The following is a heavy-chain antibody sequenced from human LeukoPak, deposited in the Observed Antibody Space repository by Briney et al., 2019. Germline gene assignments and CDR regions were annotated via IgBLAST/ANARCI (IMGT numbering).Heavy chain of an antibody. Sequence: SETLSLTCAVYGGSFSGNYWSWIRQPPGKGLEWIGEINHSGSTNYNPSLKSRVTISVDTSKNQFSLKLSSVTAADTAAYYCARVVSVSYRLDYWGQGTLVTVSS. CDR2: INHSGST. CDR1: GGSFSGNY. V-gene: IGHV4-34*01. J-gene: IGHJ4*02. D-gene: IGHD1-26*01. CDR3: ARVVSVSYRLDY.